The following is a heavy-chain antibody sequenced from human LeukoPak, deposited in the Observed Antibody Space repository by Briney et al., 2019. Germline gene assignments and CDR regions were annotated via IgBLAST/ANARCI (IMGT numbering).Heavy chain of an antibody. CDR2: ISAYNGNT. CDR1: GYTFTNHG. J-gene: IGHJ5*02. Sequence: ASVKVSCKASGYTFTNHGISWVRQAPGQGLEWIGWISAYNGNTNYAQKIQGRVTVTTDTSTSTAYMELRSLRSDDTAVYYCARDESGYYSSWFDPWGQGTLVTVSS. CDR3: ARDESGYYSSWFDP. V-gene: IGHV1-18*01. D-gene: IGHD3-3*01.